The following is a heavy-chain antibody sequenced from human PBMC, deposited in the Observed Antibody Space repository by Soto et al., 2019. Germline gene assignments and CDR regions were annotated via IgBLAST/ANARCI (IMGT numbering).Heavy chain of an antibody. Sequence: PGGSLRLSCAASGFTFSSYGMHWVRQAPGKGLEWVAVISYDGSNKYYADSVKGRFTISRDNSKNTLYLQMNSLRAEDTAVYYCAMGGGQQLGWGQGTLVTVSS. J-gene: IGHJ4*02. V-gene: IGHV3-30*03. CDR1: GFTFSSYG. CDR3: AMGGGQQLG. CDR2: ISYDGSNK. D-gene: IGHD6-13*01.